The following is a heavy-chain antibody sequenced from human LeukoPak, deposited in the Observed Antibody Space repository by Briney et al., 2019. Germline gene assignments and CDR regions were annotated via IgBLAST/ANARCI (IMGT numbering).Heavy chain of an antibody. CDR2: INPNSGGT. CDR3: ARDGGYSSGWYRKNAFDI. J-gene: IGHJ3*02. Sequence: ASVKVSCKASGYTFTGYYMHWVRQAPGQGLEWMGWINPNSGGTNYAQKFQGRVTMTRDTSISTAYMELSRLRSDDTAVYYCARDGGYSSGWYRKNAFDIWGQGTMVTVSS. D-gene: IGHD6-19*01. CDR1: GYTFTGYY. V-gene: IGHV1-2*02.